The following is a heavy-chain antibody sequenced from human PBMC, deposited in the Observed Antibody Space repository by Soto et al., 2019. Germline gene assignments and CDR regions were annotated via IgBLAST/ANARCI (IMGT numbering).Heavy chain of an antibody. D-gene: IGHD6-19*01. V-gene: IGHV3-30*18. J-gene: IGHJ6*02. CDR3: ANSHSSGWRQDYYYYYGMDV. Sequence: GGSLRLSCAASGFTFSSYGMHWVRQAPGKGLEWVAVISYDGSNKYYADSVKGRFTISRDNSKNTLYLQMNSLRAEDTAVYYCANSHSSGWRQDYYYYYGMDVWGQGTTVTV. CDR1: GFTFSSYG. CDR2: ISYDGSNK.